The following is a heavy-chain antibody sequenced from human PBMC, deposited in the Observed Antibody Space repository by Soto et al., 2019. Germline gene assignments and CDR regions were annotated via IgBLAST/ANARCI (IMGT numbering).Heavy chain of an antibody. D-gene: IGHD6-13*01. CDR2: ISYSGST. Sequence: PSETLSLTCTVSSDSISSYYWSWIRQPPGKRLEWIGYISYSGSTDYNPSIKSRVTISGDTSKNQFSLKVSSVTAADTAVYYCARGTSWQLPFDYWGQGTLVTVSS. CDR1: SDSISSYY. CDR3: ARGTSWQLPFDY. J-gene: IGHJ4*02. V-gene: IGHV4-59*01.